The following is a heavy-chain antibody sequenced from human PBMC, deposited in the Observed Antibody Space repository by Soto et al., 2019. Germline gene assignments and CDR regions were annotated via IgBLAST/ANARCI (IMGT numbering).Heavy chain of an antibody. Sequence: SETLSLTCTVSGGSISSYYWSWIRQPPGKGLEWIGYIYYSGSTNYNPSLKSRVTISVDTSKNQFSLKLSSVTAADTAVYYCARGYLSGPPDAFDIWGQGTMVTVS. V-gene: IGHV4-59*01. CDR2: IYYSGST. CDR1: GGSISSYY. CDR3: ARGYLSGPPDAFDI. J-gene: IGHJ3*02. D-gene: IGHD3-10*01.